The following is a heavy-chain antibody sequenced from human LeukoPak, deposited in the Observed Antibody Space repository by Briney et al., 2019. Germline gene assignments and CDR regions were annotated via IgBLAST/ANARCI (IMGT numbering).Heavy chain of an antibody. V-gene: IGHV1-46*01. CDR2: INPSGGST. D-gene: IGHD1-26*01. CDR3: ARDGSYYLDY. Sequence: WMGIINPSGGSTSYAQKFQGRVTMTRDTSTSTVYMELSSLRSEDTAVYYCARDGSYYLDYWGQGTLVTVSS. J-gene: IGHJ4*02.